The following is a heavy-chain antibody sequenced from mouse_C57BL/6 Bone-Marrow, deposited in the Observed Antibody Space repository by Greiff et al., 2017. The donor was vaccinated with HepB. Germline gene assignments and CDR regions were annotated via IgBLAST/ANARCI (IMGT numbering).Heavy chain of an antibody. CDR3: ARDPLYYYGSGFAY. Sequence: EVQGVESGGGLVKPGGSLKLSCAASGFTFSSYAMSWVRQTPEKRLEWVATISDGGSYTYYPDNVKGRFTISRDNAKNNLYLQMSHLKSEDTAMYYCARDPLYYYGSGFAYWGQGTLVTVSA. D-gene: IGHD1-1*01. J-gene: IGHJ3*01. V-gene: IGHV5-4*01. CDR2: ISDGGSYT. CDR1: GFTFSSYA.